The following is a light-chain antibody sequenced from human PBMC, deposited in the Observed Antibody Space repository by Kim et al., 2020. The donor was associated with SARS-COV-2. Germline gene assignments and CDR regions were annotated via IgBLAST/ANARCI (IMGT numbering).Light chain of an antibody. Sequence: HSALAQPAFVSGSPGQSITISCTGTSSDVGIYNLVSWYQQYPGKVPRLMINEVSKRPSGVSNRFSASKSGNTASLTIAGLQAEDEADYYCCSYAGSNTWVFGGGTQLTVL. CDR3: CSYAGSNTWV. CDR1: SSDVGIYNL. J-gene: IGLJ3*02. CDR2: EVS. V-gene: IGLV2-23*02.